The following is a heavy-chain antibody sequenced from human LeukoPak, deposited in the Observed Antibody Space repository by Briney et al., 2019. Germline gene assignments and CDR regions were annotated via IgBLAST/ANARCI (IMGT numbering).Heavy chain of an antibody. CDR2: ISSSSTI. CDR1: GFTFSSYS. D-gene: IGHD3-22*01. J-gene: IGHJ4*02. Sequence: QPGGSLRLSCAASGFTFSSYSMNWVRQAPGKGLEWVSYISSSSTIYYADSVKGRFTISRDDSRNTLYLQMNSLRADDTAVYYCAINYYDSSAYALHYWGQGTLVTVSS. V-gene: IGHV3-48*01. CDR3: AINYYDSSAYALHY.